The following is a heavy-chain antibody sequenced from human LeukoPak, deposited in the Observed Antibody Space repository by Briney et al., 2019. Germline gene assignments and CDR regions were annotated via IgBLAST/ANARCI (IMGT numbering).Heavy chain of an antibody. CDR3: ARGSAFDY. J-gene: IGHJ4*02. CDR2: INHSGNT. Sequence: SETLSLTCAVYGGSFSGYYWSWIRQPPGKGLEWIGEINHSGNTNSNPSLNSRVTISVDTSKTQSSLKLSSVTAADPAVYSCARGSAFDYWGQGTLVTVSS. CDR1: GGSFSGYY. V-gene: IGHV4-34*01.